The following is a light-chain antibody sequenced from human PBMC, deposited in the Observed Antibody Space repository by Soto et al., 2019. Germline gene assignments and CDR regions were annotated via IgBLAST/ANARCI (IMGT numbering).Light chain of an antibody. J-gene: IGLJ7*01. CDR2: DNS. CDR1: SSNIGAGYD. CDR3: QSYDSSLSGAV. V-gene: IGLV1-40*01. Sequence: QPVLTQPPSESGAPGQRVTISCTGSSSNIGAGYDVHWYQQLPGTAPKLLIYDNSNRPSGVPDRFSGSKSGTSASLAITGLQAEDEADYYCQSYDSSLSGAVFGGGTQLTVL.